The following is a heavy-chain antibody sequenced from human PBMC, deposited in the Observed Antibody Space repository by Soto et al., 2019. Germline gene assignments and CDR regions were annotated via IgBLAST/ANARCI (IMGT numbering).Heavy chain of an antibody. V-gene: IGHV3-73*02. Sequence: EVQLVESGGGLVQPGGSLKLSCAASGFTFSGSTIHWVRQTSGKGLEWVGRIPSKTNTYATAYAASVKGRFTISRDDSKKTTSLQMDSLKTKDTAVYYCNSQHPDVPVASTIDYWGQGTLVTVCS. CDR2: IPSKTNTYAT. D-gene: IGHD6-19*01. J-gene: IGHJ4*02. CDR3: NSQHPDVPVASTIDY. CDR1: GFTFSGST.